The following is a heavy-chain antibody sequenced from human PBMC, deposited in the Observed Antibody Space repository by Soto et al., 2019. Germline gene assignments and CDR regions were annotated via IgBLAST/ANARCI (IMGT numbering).Heavy chain of an antibody. CDR2: INEAGSEE. J-gene: IGHJ4*02. Sequence: EVQMVESGGGLVQPGGSLRLSCAASGFSISDYWMSWVRQAPGKGLEWVGNINEAGSEENYVESVKGRFTISRDNARNSLYLQMNSLRVEDTAVYYCCHTWVGGQGTLVTVSS. CDR3: CHTWV. V-gene: IGHV3-7*01. CDR1: GFSISDYW. D-gene: IGHD1-26*01.